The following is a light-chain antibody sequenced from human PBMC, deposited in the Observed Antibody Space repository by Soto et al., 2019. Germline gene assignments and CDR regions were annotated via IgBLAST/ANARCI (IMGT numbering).Light chain of an antibody. CDR3: QQSYSTLT. CDR2: TVS. J-gene: IGKJ3*01. V-gene: IGKV1-39*01. Sequence: DIQMTQSPSSLSASVGDRVTITCRASQSIGSYLSWYQQKPGKAPKLLIYTVSSLRSGVPSRFTGSGSGTYFTLTISSLQPEDFATYYCQQSYSTLTFGPGTKVDIK. CDR1: QSIGSY.